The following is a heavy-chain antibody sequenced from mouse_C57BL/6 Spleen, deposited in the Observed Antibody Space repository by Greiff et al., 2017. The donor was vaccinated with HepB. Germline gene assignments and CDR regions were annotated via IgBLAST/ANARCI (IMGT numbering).Heavy chain of an antibody. Sequence: VQLQQPGAELVMPGASVKLSCKASGYTFTSYWMHWVKQRPGQGLEWIGEIDPSDSYTNYNQKFKGKSTLTVDKSSSTAYMQLSSLTSEDSAVYYCARSRFSSYGSSYGYFDVWGTGTTVTVSS. CDR2: IDPSDSYT. CDR1: GYTFTSYW. V-gene: IGHV1-69*01. D-gene: IGHD1-1*01. J-gene: IGHJ1*03. CDR3: ARSRFSSYGSSYGYFDV.